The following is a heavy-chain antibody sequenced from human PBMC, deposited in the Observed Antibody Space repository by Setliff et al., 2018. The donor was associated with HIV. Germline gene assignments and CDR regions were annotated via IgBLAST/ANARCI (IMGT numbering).Heavy chain of an antibody. J-gene: IGHJ4*02. D-gene: IGHD6-13*01. CDR2: IREEAHGGET. CDR1: GFSFASAW. V-gene: IGHV3-15*01. CDR3: TRGGGSNQYYFDY. Sequence: PGGSLRLSCAASGFSFASAWMNWVRRAPGKGLEWVARIREEAHGGETEYAAALRGRFTISRDNSKNIAYLQMNNLKTEDTAVYYCTRGGGSNQYYFDYWGQGVPVTVSS.